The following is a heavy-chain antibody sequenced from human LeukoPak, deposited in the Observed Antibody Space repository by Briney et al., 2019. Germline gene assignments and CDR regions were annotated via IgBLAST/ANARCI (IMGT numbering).Heavy chain of an antibody. CDR2: INYSGST. V-gene: IGHV4-61*01. J-gene: IGHJ4*02. CDR1: GGSISSSSYY. CDR3: ARDQLAAFDY. Sequence: SETLSLTCTVSGGSISSSSYYWSWIRQPPGKGLEWIGDINYSGSTNYNPSLKSRVTISVDTSKNQFSLKLSSVTAADTAVYYCARDQLAAFDYWGQGTLVTVSS.